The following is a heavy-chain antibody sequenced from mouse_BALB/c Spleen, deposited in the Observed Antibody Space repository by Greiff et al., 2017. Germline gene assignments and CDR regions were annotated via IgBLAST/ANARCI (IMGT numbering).Heavy chain of an antibody. V-gene: IGHV14-4*02. J-gene: IGHJ4*01. CDR2: IDTENGDT. CDR3: KRGDY. Sequence: EVKLVESGAELVRSGASVKLSCTASGFNIKDYYMHWVKQRPEQGLEWIGWIDTENGDTEYAPKFQGKATMTADTSSNTAYLQLSSLTSEDTAVYYCKRGDYWGQGTSVTVSS. CDR1: GFNIKDYY.